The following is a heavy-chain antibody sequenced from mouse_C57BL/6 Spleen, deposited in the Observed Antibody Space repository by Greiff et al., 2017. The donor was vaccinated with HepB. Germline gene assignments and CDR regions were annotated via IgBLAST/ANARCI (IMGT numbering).Heavy chain of an antibody. Sequence: EVMLVESGGGLVKPGGSLKLSCAASGFTFSDYGMHWVRQAPEKGLELVAYISSGSSTIYYADTVKGRFTISRDNAKNTLFLQMTSLRSEDTAMYYCASLPLLLRFRQGYFDVWGTGTTVTVSS. CDR2: ISSGSSTI. J-gene: IGHJ1*03. CDR3: ASLPLLLRFRQGYFDV. V-gene: IGHV5-17*01. D-gene: IGHD1-1*01. CDR1: GFTFSDYG.